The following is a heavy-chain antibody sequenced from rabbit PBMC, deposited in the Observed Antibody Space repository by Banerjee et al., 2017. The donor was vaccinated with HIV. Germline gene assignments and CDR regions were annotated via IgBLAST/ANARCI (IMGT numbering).Heavy chain of an antibody. CDR1: GFSFSNKYV. V-gene: IGHV1S45*01. J-gene: IGHJ4*01. CDR3: GRDRDGDAGYGSLAL. Sequence: QEQLEESGGDLVKPEGSLTITCTASGFSFSNKYVMCWVRQAPGKGLEWIACINTSSGNTVYASWAKGRFTISKTSSTTVTLQMTSLTAADTATYFCGRDRDGDAGYGSLALWGPGTLVTVS. D-gene: IGHD6-1*01. CDR2: INTSSGNT.